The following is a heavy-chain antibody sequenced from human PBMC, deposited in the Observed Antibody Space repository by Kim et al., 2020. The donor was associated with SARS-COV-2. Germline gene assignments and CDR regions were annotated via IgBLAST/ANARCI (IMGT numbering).Heavy chain of an antibody. Sequence: GGSLRLSCAASGFTFSSYAMHWVRQAPGKGLEWVAVISYDGSNKYYADSVKGRFTISRDNSKNTLYLQMNSLRAEDTAVYYCARDRDYYDLHWAFDIWGQGTMVTVSS. CDR1: GFTFSSYA. J-gene: IGHJ3*02. CDR3: ARDRDYYDLHWAFDI. V-gene: IGHV3-30*04. D-gene: IGHD3-22*01. CDR2: ISYDGSNK.